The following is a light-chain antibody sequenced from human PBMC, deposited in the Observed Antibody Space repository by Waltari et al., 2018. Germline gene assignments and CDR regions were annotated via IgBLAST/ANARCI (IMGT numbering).Light chain of an antibody. J-gene: IGLJ3*02. V-gene: IGLV2-8*01. CDR3: SSYAGGSSLM. Sequence: QSALTPPPPASGAPGQSITLSCTGISTDVEGYDPFFWYQQHPGKAPKLLIYAVTKRPSGVPDRFSGSKSDNTASLAVSGLQAEDEADYYCSSYAGGSSLMFGGGTKLTVL. CDR2: AVT. CDR1: STDVEGYDP.